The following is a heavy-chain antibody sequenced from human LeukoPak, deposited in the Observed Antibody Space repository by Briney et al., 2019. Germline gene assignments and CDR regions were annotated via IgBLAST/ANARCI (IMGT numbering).Heavy chain of an antibody. CDR1: GGSVSSGSYY. V-gene: IGHV4-61*01. CDR2: IYDSGST. CDR3: ARDPSGYFNY. Sequence: SETLSLTCTVSGGSVSSGSYYWSWIRQPPGKGLEWIGYIYDSGSTNYNPSLKSRVTISVDTSKNQFSLKLSSVTAADTAVYYCARDPSGYFNYWGQGTLVTVSS. J-gene: IGHJ4*02. D-gene: IGHD3-22*01.